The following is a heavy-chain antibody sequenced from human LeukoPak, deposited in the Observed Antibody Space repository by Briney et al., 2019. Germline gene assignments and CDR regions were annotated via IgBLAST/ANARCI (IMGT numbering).Heavy chain of an antibody. CDR2: IIPILGTA. CDR1: GGTFSSYA. Sequence: GSSVNASCKASGGTFSSYAISWVRQAPGQGLEWMGRIIPILGTANYAQKFQGRVTITADKSTSTAYMELSSLRSEDTAVYYCARAPTYYYDSSGEGYFDYWGQGTLVTVSS. V-gene: IGHV1-69*04. J-gene: IGHJ4*02. D-gene: IGHD3-22*01. CDR3: ARAPTYYYDSSGEGYFDY.